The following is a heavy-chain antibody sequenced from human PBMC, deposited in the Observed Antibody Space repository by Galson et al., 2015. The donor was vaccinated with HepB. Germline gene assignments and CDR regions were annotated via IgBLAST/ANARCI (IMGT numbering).Heavy chain of an antibody. CDR3: ARGTRDRYNWTDRDYYYGMDV. CDR1: GCTFSSYA. D-gene: IGHD1-1*01. V-gene: IGHV1-69*05. Sequence: SVKVSCKASGCTFSSYAISWVRQAPGQGLEWMGGIIPFFGTTNYAQQLQGRVTITTDESTSTAYMELSSLRSDDTAVDYCARGTRDRYNWTDRDYYYGMDVWGQGTTVTVSS. CDR2: IIPFFGTT. J-gene: IGHJ6*02.